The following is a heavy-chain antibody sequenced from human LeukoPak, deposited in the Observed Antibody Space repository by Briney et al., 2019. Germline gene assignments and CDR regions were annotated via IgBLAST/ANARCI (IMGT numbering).Heavy chain of an antibody. CDR1: GFTFSSYT. Sequence: GGSLRLSCAASGFTFSSYTMNWVRQAPGRGLEWVSSISSGSSYKYFADSVKGRFTISRDNAKNSLYLQMNSLRADDMAVYYCARVHELYRDYWGQGTLVTVFS. CDR2: ISSGSSYK. J-gene: IGHJ4*02. CDR3: ARVHELYRDY. V-gene: IGHV3-21*06. D-gene: IGHD2-8*01.